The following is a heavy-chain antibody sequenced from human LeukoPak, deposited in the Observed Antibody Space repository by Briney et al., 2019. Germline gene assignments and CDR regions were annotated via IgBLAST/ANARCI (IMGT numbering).Heavy chain of an antibody. CDR2: ISGSGGST. V-gene: IGHV3-23*01. J-gene: IGHJ4*02. Sequence: GGSLRLSCAASGFTFTNYAMSWVRQAPGKGLEWVSGISGSGGSTYYAESVKGRFTISRDNSKNTLYLQMNSLRVEDTALYYCAKVSSGYTFDWGQGTLVTVSS. CDR1: GFTFTNYA. D-gene: IGHD5-18*01. CDR3: AKVSSGYTFD.